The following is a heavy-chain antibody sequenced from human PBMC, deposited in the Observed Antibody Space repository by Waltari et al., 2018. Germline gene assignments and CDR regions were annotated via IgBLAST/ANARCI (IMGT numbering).Heavy chain of an antibody. CDR2: IYTSGST. D-gene: IGHD3-9*01. CDR3: ARGYDIKTPIFDY. J-gene: IGHJ4*02. V-gene: IGHV4-61*09. Sequence: QVQLQESGPGLVKPSQTLSLTCTVSGGSISSGSYYWSWIRQPAGKGLEWIGYIYTSGSTNYNPSLKSRVTISVDTSKNQFSLKLSSVTAADTAVYYCARGYDIKTPIFDYWGQGTLVTVSS. CDR1: GGSISSGSYY.